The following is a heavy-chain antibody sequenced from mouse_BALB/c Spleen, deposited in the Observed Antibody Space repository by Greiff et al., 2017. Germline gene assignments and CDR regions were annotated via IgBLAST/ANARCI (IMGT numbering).Heavy chain of an antibody. Sequence: EVQLVESGGGLVKPGGSLKLSCAASGFTFSDYYMYWVRQTPEKRLEWVATISDGGSYTYYPDSVKGRFTISRDNAKNNLYLQMSSLKSEDTAMYYCASYDYEGGFAYWGQGTLVTVSA. CDR3: ASYDYEGGFAY. CDR1: GFTFSDYY. CDR2: ISDGGSYT. J-gene: IGHJ3*01. D-gene: IGHD2-4*01. V-gene: IGHV5-4*02.